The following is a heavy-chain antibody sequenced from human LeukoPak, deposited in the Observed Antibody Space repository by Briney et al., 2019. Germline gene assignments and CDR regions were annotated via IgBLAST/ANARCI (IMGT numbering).Heavy chain of an antibody. CDR1: GFTFSNAW. Sequence: GGSLRLSCAASGFTFSNAWMSWVRQAPGKGLEWVANIKQDGSEKYYVDSVKGRFTISRDNAKNSLYLQMNSLRAEDTAVYYCARSPHDYYYYYYMDVWGKGTTVTVSS. V-gene: IGHV3-7*01. J-gene: IGHJ6*03. CDR3: ARSPHDYYYYYYMDV. CDR2: IKQDGSEK. D-gene: IGHD1-1*01.